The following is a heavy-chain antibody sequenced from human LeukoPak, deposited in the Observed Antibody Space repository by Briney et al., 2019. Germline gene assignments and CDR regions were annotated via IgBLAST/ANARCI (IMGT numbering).Heavy chain of an antibody. V-gene: IGHV3-23*01. CDR3: AELGITMIGCV. D-gene: IGHD3-10*02. CDR2: ISGSGGST. J-gene: IGHJ6*04. Sequence: GGSLRLSCAASGFTFSSYGMSWVRQAPGKGLEWVSAISGSGGSTYYADSVKGRFTISRDNAKNSLYLQMNSLRAEDTAVYYFAELGITMIGCVWGKGTTVTISS. CDR1: GFTFSSYG.